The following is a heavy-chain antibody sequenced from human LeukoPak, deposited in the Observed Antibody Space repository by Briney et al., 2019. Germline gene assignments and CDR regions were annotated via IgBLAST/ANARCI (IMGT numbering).Heavy chain of an antibody. J-gene: IGHJ4*02. CDR3: AKDEGYRAAAGRGFDY. CDR2: ISGSGGST. V-gene: IGHV3-23*01. CDR1: GFTFSSYA. D-gene: IGHD6-13*01. Sequence: GGSLRLSCAASGFTFSSYAMSWVRQAPGKGLEWVSAISGSGGSTYYADSVKGRFTISRDNSKNTLYLQMNSLRAEDTAVYYCAKDEGYRAAAGRGFDYWGQGTLVTVSS.